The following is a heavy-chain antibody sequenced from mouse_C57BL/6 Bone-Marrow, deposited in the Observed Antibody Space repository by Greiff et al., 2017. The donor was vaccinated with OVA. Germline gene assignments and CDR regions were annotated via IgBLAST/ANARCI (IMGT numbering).Heavy chain of an antibody. V-gene: IGHV5-17*01. D-gene: IGHD1-1*01. CDR3: AVLLRFPFDY. CDR1: GFTFSDYG. Sequence: EVQLVESGGGLVKPGGSLKLSCAASGFTFSDYGMHWVRQAPEKGLEWVAYISSGSSTIYYADTVKGRFTISRDNAKNTLFLQMTSLRSEDTAMYYCAVLLRFPFDYWGQGTTLTVSS. CDR2: ISSGSSTI. J-gene: IGHJ2*01.